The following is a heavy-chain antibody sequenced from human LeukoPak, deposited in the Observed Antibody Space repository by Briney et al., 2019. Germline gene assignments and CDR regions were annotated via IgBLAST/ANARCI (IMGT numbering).Heavy chain of an antibody. CDR2: ITWNGVGT. Sequence: GGSLRLSCAASGFTFGDYGMIWVRQAPGKGLEWVSYITWNGVGTAYADSMKGRFTVSRDNVKNSLFLQMNSLRGEDTAVYYCARSAAASRIVATFDYWGQGTLVTVSS. V-gene: IGHV3-20*04. J-gene: IGHJ4*02. CDR1: GFTFGDYG. D-gene: IGHD5-12*01. CDR3: ARSAAASRIVATFDY.